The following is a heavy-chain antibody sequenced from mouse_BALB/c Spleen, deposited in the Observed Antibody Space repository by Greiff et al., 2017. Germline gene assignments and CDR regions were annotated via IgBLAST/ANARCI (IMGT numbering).Heavy chain of an antibody. Sequence: EVQRVESGGGLVKPGGSLKLSCAASGFTFSDYYMYWVRQTPEKRLEWVATISDGGSYTYYPDSVKGRFTISRDNAKNNLYLQMSSLKSEDTAMYYCARVYDYDGSGFAYWGQGTLVTVSA. CDR3: ARVYDYDGSGFAY. D-gene: IGHD2-4*01. CDR2: ISDGGSYT. J-gene: IGHJ3*01. CDR1: GFTFSDYY. V-gene: IGHV5-4*02.